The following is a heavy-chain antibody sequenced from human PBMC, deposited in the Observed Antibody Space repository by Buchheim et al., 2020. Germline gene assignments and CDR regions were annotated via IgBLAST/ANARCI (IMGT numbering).Heavy chain of an antibody. CDR3: ASLYYDFWSGSASSYYGMDV. CDR1: GFTFSSYW. J-gene: IGHJ6*02. D-gene: IGHD3-3*01. CDR2: INSDGSST. V-gene: IGHV3-74*01. Sequence: EVQLVESGGGLVQPGGSLRLSCAASGFTFSSYWMHWVRQAPGKGLVWVSRINSDGSSTSYADSVKGRFTISRDNAKHTLYPQMNSLRAKDTAVYYCASLYYDFWSGSASSYYGMDVWGQGTT.